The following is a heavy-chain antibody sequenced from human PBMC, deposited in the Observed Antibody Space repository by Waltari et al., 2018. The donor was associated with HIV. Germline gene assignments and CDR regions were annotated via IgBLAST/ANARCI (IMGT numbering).Heavy chain of an antibody. Sequence: QLQLQESGPGLVKPSETLSLTCPVSGGPISSSSYYRGWIRQPPGKGLEWIGSIYYSGSTYYNPSLKSRVTISVDTSKNQFSLKLSSVTAADTAVYYCARLNYDSSGYYPPSFDYWGQGTLVTVSS. J-gene: IGHJ4*02. CDR1: GGPISSSSYY. D-gene: IGHD3-22*01. CDR3: ARLNYDSSGYYPPSFDY. V-gene: IGHV4-39*01. CDR2: IYYSGST.